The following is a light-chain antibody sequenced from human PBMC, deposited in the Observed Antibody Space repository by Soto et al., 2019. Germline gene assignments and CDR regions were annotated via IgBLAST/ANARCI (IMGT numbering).Light chain of an antibody. CDR3: QQRSNGPPMYT. V-gene: IGKV3-11*01. CDR1: QSVSSY. J-gene: IGKJ2*01. CDR2: DAS. Sequence: EIVLTQSPATLSLSPGERATLSCRASQSVSSYLAWYQQKPGQAPRLLIYDASNRATGIPARFSGSGSGTGFTLTISSLEPEDVAVYYCQQRSNGPPMYTFGQGNKLEIK.